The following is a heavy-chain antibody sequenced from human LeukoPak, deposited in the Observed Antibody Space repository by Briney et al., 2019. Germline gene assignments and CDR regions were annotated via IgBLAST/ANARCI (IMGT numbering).Heavy chain of an antibody. CDR2: IYYSGST. CDR3: ARAGSKYYVGY. CDR1: GGSFSGYY. Sequence: PSETLSLTCAVYGGSFSGYYWSWIRQPAGKGLEWIGYIYYSGSTNYNPSLKSRVTISVDTSKNQFSLKLRSVTAADTAVYYCARAGSKYYVGYWGQGTLVTVSS. V-gene: IGHV4-59*01. J-gene: IGHJ4*02. D-gene: IGHD3-10*01.